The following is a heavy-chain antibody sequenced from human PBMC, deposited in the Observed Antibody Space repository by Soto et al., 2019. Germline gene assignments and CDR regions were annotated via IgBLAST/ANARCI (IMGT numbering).Heavy chain of an antibody. CDR3: ARETTVDTAFGY. CDR2: IWYEGSNK. D-gene: IGHD5-18*01. CDR1: GFTFSSYG. J-gene: IGHJ4*02. Sequence: GGSLRLSCAASGFTFSSYGMHWVRQAPGKGLERVAVIWYEGSNKYYADSVKGRFTISRDNSKNTLYLQMNSLRAEDTAVYYCARETTVDTAFGYWGQGTLVTVSS. V-gene: IGHV3-33*01.